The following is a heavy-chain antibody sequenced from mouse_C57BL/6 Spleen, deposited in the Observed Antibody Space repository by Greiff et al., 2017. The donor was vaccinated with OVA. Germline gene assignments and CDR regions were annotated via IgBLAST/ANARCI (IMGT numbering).Heavy chain of an antibody. CDR2: ISYDGSN. CDR1: GYSITSGYY. V-gene: IGHV3-6*01. D-gene: IGHD4-1*01. CDR3: ARAGTRYYFDY. Sequence: EVHLVESGPGLVKPSQSLSLTCSVTGYSITSGYYWNWIRQFPGNKLEWMGYISYDGSNNYNPSLKNRISITRDTSKNQFFLKLNSVTTEDTATYYCARAGTRYYFDYWGQGTTLTVSS. J-gene: IGHJ2*01.